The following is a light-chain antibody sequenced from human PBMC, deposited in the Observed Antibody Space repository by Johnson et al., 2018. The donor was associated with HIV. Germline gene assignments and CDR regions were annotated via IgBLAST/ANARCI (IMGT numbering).Light chain of an antibody. CDR2: DNN. V-gene: IGLV1-51*01. CDR3: GTWDSSLNAYV. CDR1: SSNIGNNY. J-gene: IGLJ1*01. Sequence: QSVLTQPPSVSAAPGQKVTISCSGSSSNIGNNYVSWYQQLPGTAPKLLIYDNNKRPSGIPDRFSGSKSGTSATLAITGLWPEDEGDYYCGTWDSSLNAYVFGAATKVAVL.